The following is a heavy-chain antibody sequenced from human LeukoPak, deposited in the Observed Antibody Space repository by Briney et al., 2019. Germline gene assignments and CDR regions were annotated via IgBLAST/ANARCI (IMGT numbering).Heavy chain of an antibody. CDR1: GFTVSQNY. CDR2: IYADGTT. V-gene: IGHV3-66*02. Sequence: PGGSLRLSCAASGFTVSQNYMSWVRQATGRGLEWVSLIYADGTTHYADSVKGRFTISRDNSKNTVYLQMNSVRPEDTAVYYCARDRAGTQAWVEFDPWGQGTLVTVSS. D-gene: IGHD3-10*01. CDR3: ARDRAGTQAWVEFDP. J-gene: IGHJ5*02.